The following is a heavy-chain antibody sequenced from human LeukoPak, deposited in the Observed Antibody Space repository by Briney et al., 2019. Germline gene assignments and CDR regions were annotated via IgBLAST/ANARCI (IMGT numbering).Heavy chain of an antibody. CDR1: GFTFSSYS. CDR3: ARAIPPEGTMIVVVITTYYYGMDV. V-gene: IGHV3-21*01. J-gene: IGHJ6*02. CDR2: ISSSSSYI. Sequence: TGGSLRLSCAASGFTFSSYSMNWVRQAPGKGLEWVSSISSSSSYIYYADSVKGRFTISRDNAKNSLYLQMNSLRAEDTAVYYCARAIPPEGTMIVVVITTYYYGMDVWGQGTTVTVSS. D-gene: IGHD3-22*01.